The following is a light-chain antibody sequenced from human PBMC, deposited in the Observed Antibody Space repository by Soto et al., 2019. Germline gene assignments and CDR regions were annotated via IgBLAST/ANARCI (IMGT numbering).Light chain of an antibody. CDR1: SSNIGAGYD. CDR2: DNN. J-gene: IGLJ3*02. CDR3: QSYDGSLNWV. V-gene: IGLV1-40*01. Sequence: QSVLTQPPSVSGAPGQSVTISCTGSSSNIGAGYDVHWYQQLPGTAPKLLIYDNNNRPSGVPDRFSGSKSGTSASLAITGLQGEDEADYYCQSYDGSLNWVFGGGTKLTVL.